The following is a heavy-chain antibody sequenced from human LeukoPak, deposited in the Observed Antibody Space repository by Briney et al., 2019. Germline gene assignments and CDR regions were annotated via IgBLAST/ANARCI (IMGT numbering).Heavy chain of an antibody. D-gene: IGHD3-10*01. J-gene: IGHJ5*02. Sequence: SVKVSCKASGGTFSSYAISWVRQAPGQGLEWMGGITPIFGTANYAQKFQGRVTITADESTSTAYMELSSLRSEDTAVYYCARALLPQYGFDPWGQGTLVTVSS. CDR1: GGTFSSYA. CDR2: ITPIFGTA. CDR3: ARALLPQYGFDP. V-gene: IGHV1-69*13.